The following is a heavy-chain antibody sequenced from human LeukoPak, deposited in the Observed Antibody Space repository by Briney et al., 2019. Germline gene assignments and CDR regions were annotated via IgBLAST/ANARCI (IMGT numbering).Heavy chain of an antibody. CDR1: GGSISSYY. CDR3: ARGSRRQPYDYVWGTTTPHPTFDP. D-gene: IGHD3-16*01. J-gene: IGHJ5*02. Sequence: SETLSLTCTVSGGSISSYYWSWIRQPPGKGLEWIGYIYYSGSTNYNPSLKSRVTISVDTSKNQFSLKLSSVTAADTAVYYCARGSRRQPYDYVWGTTTPHPTFDPWGQGTLVTVSS. CDR2: IYYSGST. V-gene: IGHV4-59*01.